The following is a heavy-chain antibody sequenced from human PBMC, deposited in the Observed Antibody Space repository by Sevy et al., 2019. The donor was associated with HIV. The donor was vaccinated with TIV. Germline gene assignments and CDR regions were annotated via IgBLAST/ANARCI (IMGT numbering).Heavy chain of an antibody. CDR2: FDPEDGET. D-gene: IGHD3-22*01. J-gene: IGHJ4*02. CDR1: GYTLTGLS. Sequence: ASVKVSCKVSGYTLTGLSMHWVRQAPGKGLEWMGSFDPEDGETIYAQNFQGRVTMTEDTSTDTAYMELSSLRSEDTAVYFCATTKDYYDSSGCPLDYWGQGTLVTVSS. V-gene: IGHV1-24*01. CDR3: ATTKDYYDSSGCPLDY.